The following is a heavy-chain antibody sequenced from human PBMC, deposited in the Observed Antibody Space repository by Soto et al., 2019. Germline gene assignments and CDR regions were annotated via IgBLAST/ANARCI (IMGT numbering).Heavy chain of an antibody. J-gene: IGHJ4*02. D-gene: IGHD4-17*01. CDR1: GGSISSYY. V-gene: IGHV4-59*08. CDR3: ARQRTTVVTQAYFDH. CDR2: IYYSGST. Sequence: PSETLSLTCTVSGGSISSYYWSWIRQPPGKRLEWIGYIYYSGSTNYNPSLKSRVTMSVDTSKNQFSLTLNSVTAADAAVYYCARQRTTVVTQAYFDHWGQGTLVTVSS.